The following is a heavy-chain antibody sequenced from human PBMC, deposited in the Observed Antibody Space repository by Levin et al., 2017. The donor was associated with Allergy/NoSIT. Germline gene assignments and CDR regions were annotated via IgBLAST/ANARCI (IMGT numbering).Heavy chain of an antibody. V-gene: IGHV3-21*01. CDR1: GFTFSSYS. CDR2: ISSSSSYI. D-gene: IGHD6-19*01. CDR3: ARDEGAVAGKDFDY. Sequence: SCAASGFTFSSYSMNWVRQAPGKGLEWVSSISSSSSYIYYADSVKGRFTISRDNAKNSLYLQMNSLRAEDTAVYYCARDEGAVAGKDFDYWGQGTLVTVSS. J-gene: IGHJ4*02.